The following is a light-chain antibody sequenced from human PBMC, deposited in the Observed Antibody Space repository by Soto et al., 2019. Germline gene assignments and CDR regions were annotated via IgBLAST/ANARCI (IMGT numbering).Light chain of an antibody. Sequence: EIVLTQSPATLSLSPGERATLSCRASQSVSSYLAWYQQKPGQAPRLLIYDASNRATGIPARFSGSGSGTDFTLTISSLEPEDVAVYYCQQRSNWPLMYAFGQGTQLEIK. CDR2: DAS. J-gene: IGKJ2*01. CDR3: QQRSNWPLMYA. CDR1: QSVSSY. V-gene: IGKV3-11*01.